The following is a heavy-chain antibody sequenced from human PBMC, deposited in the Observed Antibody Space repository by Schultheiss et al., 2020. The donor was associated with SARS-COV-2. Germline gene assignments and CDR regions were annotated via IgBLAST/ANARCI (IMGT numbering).Heavy chain of an antibody. CDR1: GFTFSSYA. CDR2: ISYDGSNK. Sequence: GGSLRLSCVASGFTFSSYAMHWVRQAPGKGLEWVAVISYDGSNKYYADSVKGRFTISRDNAKNSLYLQMNSLRAEDTAVYYCARAGGAAAGPMGFDPWGQGTLVTVSS. D-gene: IGHD6-13*01. J-gene: IGHJ5*02. V-gene: IGHV3-30-3*01. CDR3: ARAGGAAAGPMGFDP.